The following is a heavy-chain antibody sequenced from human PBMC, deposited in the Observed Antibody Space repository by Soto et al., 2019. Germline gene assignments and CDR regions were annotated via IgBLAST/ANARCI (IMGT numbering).Heavy chain of an antibody. J-gene: IGHJ1*01. V-gene: IGHV1-69*12. CDR2: LIPIFGTA. Sequence: QVQLVQSGAEVKKPGSSVKVSCKASGGTFSSYAISWVRQAPGQGLEWMGGLIPIFGTANYAQKFQGRVTITADESTSTAYMELSSLRSEDTAVYYCASRPWLAGRTAEYFQHWGQGTLVTVSS. D-gene: IGHD1-1*01. CDR1: GGTFSSYA. CDR3: ASRPWLAGRTAEYFQH.